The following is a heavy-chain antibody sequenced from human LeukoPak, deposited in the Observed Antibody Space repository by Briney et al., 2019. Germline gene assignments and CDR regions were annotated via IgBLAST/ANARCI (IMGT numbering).Heavy chain of an antibody. V-gene: IGHV4-59*01. CDR2: IYYSGST. J-gene: IGHJ5*02. CDR3: ATYDYVGLDP. CDR1: GGSISSYY. Sequence: PSETLSLTCTVSGGSISSYYWSWIRQPPGKGLEWIGYIYYSGSTNYNPSLKSRVTISVDTSKNQFSLKLSSVTAADTAVYYCATYDYVGLDPWGQGTLVTVSS. D-gene: IGHD3-16*01.